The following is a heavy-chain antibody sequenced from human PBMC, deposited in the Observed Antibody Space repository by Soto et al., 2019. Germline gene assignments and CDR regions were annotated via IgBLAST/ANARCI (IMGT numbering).Heavy chain of an antibody. V-gene: IGHV4-31*03. CDR1: GDSITSGGYY. D-gene: IGHD3-3*01. Sequence: SETLSLTCTVTGDSITSGGYYWSWIRQHPGKGLEWLGYIYGSGGSGSTLYNPSLKSRITLSVDTSKTQFSLKLSSVTAADTAVYYCAREIRDYDFWSGYYTTISNWFDPWGQGTLVTVSS. CDR2: IYGSGGSGST. CDR3: AREIRDYDFWSGYYTTISNWFDP. J-gene: IGHJ5*02.